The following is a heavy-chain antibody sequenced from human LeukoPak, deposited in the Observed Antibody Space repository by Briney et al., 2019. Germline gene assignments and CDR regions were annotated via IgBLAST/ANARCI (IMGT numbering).Heavy chain of an antibody. CDR1: GFTFSSYS. CDR3: ARERMKARLAVAGPFDY. Sequence: GGSLRLSCAASGFTFSSYSMNWVRQAPGKGLEWVSSISSSSSYIYYADSVKGRFTISRDNAKNTLYLQMNSLRAEDTAVYYCARERMKARLAVAGPFDYWGQGTLVTVSS. J-gene: IGHJ4*02. D-gene: IGHD6-19*01. V-gene: IGHV3-21*04. CDR2: ISSSSSYI.